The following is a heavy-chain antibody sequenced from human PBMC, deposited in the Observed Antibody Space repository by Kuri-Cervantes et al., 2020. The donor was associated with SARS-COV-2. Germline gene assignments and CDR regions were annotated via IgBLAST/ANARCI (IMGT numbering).Heavy chain of an antibody. V-gene: IGHV4-39*01. CDR3: ARHATGYSSSSYLGYYAMDV. D-gene: IGHD6-13*01. Sequence: SETLSLTCTVSGGSISSTSSYWGWIRQPPGKGLECIGTIYYGGSTYYNPSLKSRITISVDTSKIQFSLRLSSVTAADTAVYYCARHATGYSSSSYLGYYAMDVWGKGTTVTVSS. J-gene: IGHJ6*04. CDR2: IYYGGST. CDR1: GGSISSTSSY.